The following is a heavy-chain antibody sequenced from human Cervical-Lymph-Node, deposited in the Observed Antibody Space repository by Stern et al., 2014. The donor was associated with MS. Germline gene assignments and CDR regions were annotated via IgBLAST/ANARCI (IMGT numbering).Heavy chain of an antibody. CDR1: GGSVSSTNW. Sequence: VQLLESGPGLVKPSGTLSLTCAVSGGSVSSTNWWSWGRQSPGKGLEWIGHIYPSGPSNYRPSLRSRVSISLDNSRNHLSLHLTSVTAADTAVYYCARERQQYCNSEGCSYWYFDLWGRGTLVTVSS. V-gene: IGHV4-4*02. CDR2: IYPSGPS. J-gene: IGHJ2*01. CDR3: ARERQQYCNSEGCSYWYFDL. D-gene: IGHD2/OR15-2a*01.